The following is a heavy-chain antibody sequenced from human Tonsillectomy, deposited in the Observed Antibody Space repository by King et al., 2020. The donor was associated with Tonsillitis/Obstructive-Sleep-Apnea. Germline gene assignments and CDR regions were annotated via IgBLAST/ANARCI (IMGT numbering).Heavy chain of an antibody. CDR1: GFTFDDYA. V-gene: IGHV3-9*01. CDR3: AKDLIIATAGTPGDAFDI. D-gene: IGHD6-13*01. CDR2: ISWNSGTI. Sequence: DVQLVESGGGLVQPGRSLRLSCAASGFTFDDYAMYWVRQAPGKGLEWVSGISWNSGTIGYADSVKGRFTISRDNANNSLYLQMNSLRAEDKALYYCAKDLIIATAGTPGDAFDIWGQGTMVSVSS. J-gene: IGHJ3*02.